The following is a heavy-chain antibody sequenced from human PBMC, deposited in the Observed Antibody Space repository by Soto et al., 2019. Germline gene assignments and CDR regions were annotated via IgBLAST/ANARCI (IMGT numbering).Heavy chain of an antibody. CDR3: ARPVGDIVVVPAAMGAFDI. CDR2: IYPGDSDT. J-gene: IGHJ3*02. D-gene: IGHD2-2*01. CDR1: GYSFTSYW. V-gene: IGHV5-51*01. Sequence: GESLKISCKGSGYSFTSYWIGWVRQMSGKGLEWMGIIYPGDSDTSYSPSFQGPVNSSADKSISPAYLQWSSMKASDTDMYYCARPVGDIVVVPAAMGAFDIWGQGTMVTVSS.